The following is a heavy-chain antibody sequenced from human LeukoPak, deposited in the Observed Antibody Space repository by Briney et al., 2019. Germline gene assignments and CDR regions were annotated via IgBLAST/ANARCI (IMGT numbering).Heavy chain of an antibody. CDR1: GFTFSSYS. J-gene: IGHJ4*02. Sequence: PGGSLRLSCAASGFTFSSYSMNWVRQAPGKGLEWVSYISSSSSTIYYADSVKGRFTISRDNAKNSLYLQMNSLRAEDTAVYYCARGSGSFDYWGQGTLVTVSS. CDR2: ISSSSSTI. D-gene: IGHD3-10*01. V-gene: IGHV3-48*01. CDR3: ARGSGSFDY.